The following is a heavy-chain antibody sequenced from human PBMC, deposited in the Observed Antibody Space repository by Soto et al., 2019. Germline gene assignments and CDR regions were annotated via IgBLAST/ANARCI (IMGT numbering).Heavy chain of an antibody. CDR2: ISYDGSNK. V-gene: IGHV3-30-3*01. J-gene: IGHJ6*02. D-gene: IGHD2-21*02. Sequence: QVQLVESGGGVVQPGRSLRLSCAASGFTFSSYAMHWVRQAPGKGLEWVAVISYDGSNKYYADSVKGRFTISRDNSKNTLYLQMNSLRAEDTAVYYCARDTRGYSGYAVGYCGGDCYSGNKNYYYGMDVWGQGTTVTVSS. CDR1: GFTFSSYA. CDR3: ARDTRGYSGYAVGYCGGDCYSGNKNYYYGMDV.